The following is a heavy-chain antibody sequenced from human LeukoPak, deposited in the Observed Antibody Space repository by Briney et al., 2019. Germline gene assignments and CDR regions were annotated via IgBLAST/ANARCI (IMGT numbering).Heavy chain of an antibody. J-gene: IGHJ4*02. CDR1: GGSISSIYSY. D-gene: IGHD2/OR15-2a*01. V-gene: IGHV4-39*01. Sequence: PSETLSLTCTVSGGSISSIYSYRGWIRQPPGKGLEWIGSMYYSGRTYYNPSLKSRVTISVDTSKNQFSLKLTSVTAADTAVYFCARLNIRSVPIDYWGQGTLVTVSS. CDR2: MYYSGRT. CDR3: ARLNIRSVPIDY.